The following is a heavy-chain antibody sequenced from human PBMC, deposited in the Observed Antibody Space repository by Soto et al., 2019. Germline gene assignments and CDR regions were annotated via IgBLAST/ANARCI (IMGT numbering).Heavy chain of an antibody. CDR2: ISYDGSNK. J-gene: IGHJ4*02. CDR1: GFTFSSYG. V-gene: IGHV3-30*18. CDR3: AKDGVVVTHAYFDY. Sequence: GGSLRLSCAASGFTFSSYGMHWVRQAPGKGLEWVAVISYDGSNKYYAASVKGRFTISSDNSKNTLYLQMNSLRAEDTAVYYCAKDGVVVTHAYFDYWGQGTLVTVSS. D-gene: IGHD3-22*01.